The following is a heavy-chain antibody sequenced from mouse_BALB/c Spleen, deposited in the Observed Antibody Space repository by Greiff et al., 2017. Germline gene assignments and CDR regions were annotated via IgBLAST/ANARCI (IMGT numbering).Heavy chain of an antibody. CDR3: TRYDYDRAY. Sequence: LQQPGSELVRPGASVKLSCNASGYTFTSYWMHWVKQSPGQGLEWIGNIYPGSGSTNYDEKFKSKATLTVDTSSSTAYMQLSSLTSEDSAVYYCTRYDYDRAYWGQGTLVTVSA. D-gene: IGHD2-4*01. J-gene: IGHJ3*01. V-gene: IGHV1S22*01. CDR2: IYPGSGST. CDR1: GYTFTSYW.